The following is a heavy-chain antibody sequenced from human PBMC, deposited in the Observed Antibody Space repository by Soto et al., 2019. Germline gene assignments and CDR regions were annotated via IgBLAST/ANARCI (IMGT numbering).Heavy chain of an antibody. CDR3: AYSSSPFDY. CDR1: GFTFSSYA. J-gene: IGHJ4*02. CDR2: ISGSGGST. Sequence: EVLLLESGGGLVQPGGSLRLSCAASGFTFSSYAMRWVRQASGKGLAWVSAISGSGGSTYYADSVKGRFTISRDNSKNTLYLQMNSLRAEDTAVYYCAYSSSPFDYWGQGTLVTVSS. D-gene: IGHD6-6*01. V-gene: IGHV3-23*01.